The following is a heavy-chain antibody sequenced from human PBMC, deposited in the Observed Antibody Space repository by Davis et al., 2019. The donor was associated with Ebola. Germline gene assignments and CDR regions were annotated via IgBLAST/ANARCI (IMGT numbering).Heavy chain of an antibody. CDR3: ARDLWKWES. V-gene: IGHV4-34*01. Sequence: MPSETLSLTCAVYGGSFSGYYCSWIRQPPGKGLEWIGEINHSGSTNYNPSLKSRVTISVATSKNQFSLKLSSVTAADTAVYYCARDLWKWESWGQGTLVTVSS. CDR2: INHSGST. CDR1: GGSFSGYY. D-gene: IGHD1-26*01. J-gene: IGHJ5*02.